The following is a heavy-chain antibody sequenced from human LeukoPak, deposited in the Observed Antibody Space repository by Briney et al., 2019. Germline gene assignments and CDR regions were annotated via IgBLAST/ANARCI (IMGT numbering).Heavy chain of an antibody. CDR1: GGSISSSNYY. CDR2: ISYSGGT. Sequence: SETLSLTCTVSGGSISSSNYYWGWIRQPPGKGLEWIGSISYSGGTYYNPSLKSRVTISVDTSKNQFSLKLSSVTAADTAVYYCARLRVDYAFDIWGQGTMVTVSS. D-gene: IGHD3/OR15-3a*01. J-gene: IGHJ3*02. CDR3: ARLRVDYAFDI. V-gene: IGHV4-39*07.